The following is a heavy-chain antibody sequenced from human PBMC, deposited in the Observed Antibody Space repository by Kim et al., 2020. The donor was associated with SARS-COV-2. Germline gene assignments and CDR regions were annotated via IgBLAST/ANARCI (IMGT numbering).Heavy chain of an antibody. D-gene: IGHD7-27*01. CDR2: IKNKSKNYAT. CDR1: GFTFSGSA. V-gene: IGHV3-73*01. J-gene: IGHJ4*02. Sequence: GGSLRLSCAASGFTFSGSAIHWVRQASGKGLEWVGRIKNKSKNYATTYAASVKGRFTISRDDSKNTACLQMNSLKTEDTAVYYCWGRDGINADYWGQGTL. CDR3: WGRDGINADY.